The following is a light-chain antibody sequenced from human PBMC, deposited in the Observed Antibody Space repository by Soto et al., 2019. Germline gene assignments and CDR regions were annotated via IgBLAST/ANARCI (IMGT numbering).Light chain of an antibody. CDR3: QQSYSTPPIV. CDR1: QSVSRY. Sequence: QSPASVSALIAKDRKSAWQASQSVSRYLNWYQHKPGKAPKLLINAASNLRSGVPSRFSGSGWWTDFSFTIVGLQRSDVAVFYCQQSYSTPPIVFGQGTRLEIK. CDR2: AAS. J-gene: IGKJ5*01. V-gene: IGKV1-39*01.